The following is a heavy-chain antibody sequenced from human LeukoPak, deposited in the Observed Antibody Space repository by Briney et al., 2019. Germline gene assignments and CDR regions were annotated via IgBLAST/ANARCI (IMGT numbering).Heavy chain of an antibody. CDR2: IYYSGST. Sequence: SETLSLTCTVSGGSISSYYWSWIRQPPGKGLEWIGYIYYSGSTNYNPSLKSRVTISVDTSKNQFSLKLSSVTAADTAVYYCARGYGGYLTYYYYGMDVWGQGTTVTVSS. CDR3: ARGYGGYLTYYYYGMDV. D-gene: IGHD4-17*01. V-gene: IGHV4-59*01. J-gene: IGHJ6*02. CDR1: GGSISSYY.